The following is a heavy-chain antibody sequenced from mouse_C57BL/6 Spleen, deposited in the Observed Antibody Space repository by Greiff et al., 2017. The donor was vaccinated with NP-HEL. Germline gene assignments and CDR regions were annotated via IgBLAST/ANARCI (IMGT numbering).Heavy chain of an antibody. CDR1: GYTFTSYW. Sequence: VQLQQPGAELVKPGASVKLSCKASGYTFTSYWMHWVKQRPGQGLEWIGMIHPNSGSTNYNEKFKSKATLTVDKSSSTAYMQLSSLTSEDAAVYYCAQIYYDYDGGYYFDDWGQGTTLTVSS. J-gene: IGHJ2*01. CDR3: AQIYYDYDGGYYFDD. D-gene: IGHD2-4*01. V-gene: IGHV1-64*01. CDR2: IHPNSGST.